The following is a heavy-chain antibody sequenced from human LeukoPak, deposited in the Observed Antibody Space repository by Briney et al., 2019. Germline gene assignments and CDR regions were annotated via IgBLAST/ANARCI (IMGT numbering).Heavy chain of an antibody. Sequence: GGSLRLSCAASGFTLPTYALTWVRQPPGKGLEWVSVIYSGGGTYYADSVKGRFTISRDNSKNTLYLQMNSLRAEDTAVYYCARSGVAAETRLDYWGQGTLVTVSS. CDR3: ARSGVAAETRLDY. V-gene: IGHV3-53*01. J-gene: IGHJ4*02. CDR2: IYSGGGT. D-gene: IGHD2-15*01. CDR1: GFTLPTYA.